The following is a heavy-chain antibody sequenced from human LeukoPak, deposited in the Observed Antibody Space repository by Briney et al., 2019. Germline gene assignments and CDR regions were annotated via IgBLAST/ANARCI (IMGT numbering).Heavy chain of an antibody. CDR2: IYHSESS. Sequence: SETLSLTCVVSGYSISSGYYWGWIRQPPGKGLEWIGSIYHSESSYYSPSLKSRVTILVDTSKNQFSLKLSSVTAADTAVYYCARQGYCSNGICYRYFDYWGQGTLVTVSS. V-gene: IGHV4-38-2*01. CDR1: GYSISSGYY. J-gene: IGHJ4*02. CDR3: ARQGYCSNGICYRYFDY. D-gene: IGHD2-8*01.